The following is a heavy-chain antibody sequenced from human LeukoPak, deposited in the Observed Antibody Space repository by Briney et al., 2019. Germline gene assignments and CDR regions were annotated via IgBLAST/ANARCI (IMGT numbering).Heavy chain of an antibody. D-gene: IGHD1-14*01. CDR1: GLTFSTSG. V-gene: IGHV3-21*06. J-gene: IGHJ4*02. Sequence: MPGGSLRLSCTTSGLTFSTSGFNWVRQAPGKGLEWVASIGPTGFDRYHADSIKGRFTISRDNANNFLYLQMDRLRAEDTAVYYCATETNGRHYDYWGQGTLLTVSS. CDR3: ATETNGRHYDY. CDR2: IGPTGFDR.